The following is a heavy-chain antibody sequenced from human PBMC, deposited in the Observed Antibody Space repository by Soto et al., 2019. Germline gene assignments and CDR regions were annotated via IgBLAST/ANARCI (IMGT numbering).Heavy chain of an antibody. J-gene: IGHJ3*02. CDR1: GFAFDDYA. V-gene: IGHV3-9*01. CDR3: AKDTVYEVDAFDI. D-gene: IGHD5-12*01. Sequence: EVQLVESGGGLVQPGRSLRLSCAASGFAFDDYAMHWVRQAPGKGLEWVSGISWNSGSIGYADSVKGRFTISRDNAKNSLYLQMNSLRAEDTALYYCAKDTVYEVDAFDIWGQGTMVTVSS. CDR2: ISWNSGSI.